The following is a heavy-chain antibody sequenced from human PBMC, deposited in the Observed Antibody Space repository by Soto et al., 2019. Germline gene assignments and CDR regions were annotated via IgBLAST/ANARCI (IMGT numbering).Heavy chain of an antibody. V-gene: IGHV3-21*01. CDR1: GFTFSSYS. CDR3: ARGSSGYYYYGMDV. CDR2: ISSSSSYI. Sequence: GGSLRLSCAASGFTFSSYSMNWVRQAPGKGLEWVSSISSSSSYIYYADSVKGRFTISRDNAKNSLYLQMNSLRAEDTAVYYRARGSSGYYYYGMDVWGQGTTVTVSS. J-gene: IGHJ6*02. D-gene: IGHD6-25*01.